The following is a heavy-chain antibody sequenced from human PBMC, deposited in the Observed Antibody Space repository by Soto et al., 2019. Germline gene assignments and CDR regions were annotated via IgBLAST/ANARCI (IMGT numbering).Heavy chain of an antibody. J-gene: IGHJ6*02. Sequence: QVQLVQSGAEVKKPGASVKVSCKASGYTFTGYYMHWVRQAPGQGLEWMGWINPNSGGTNYAQKFQGRVTMTRDTSISTAYMELSRLISDDTAVYYCARQYYYGSGSYSYYYYGMDVWGQVTTVTVSS. CDR1: GYTFTGYY. V-gene: IGHV1-2*02. D-gene: IGHD3-10*01. CDR3: ARQYYYGSGSYSYYYYGMDV. CDR2: INPNSGGT.